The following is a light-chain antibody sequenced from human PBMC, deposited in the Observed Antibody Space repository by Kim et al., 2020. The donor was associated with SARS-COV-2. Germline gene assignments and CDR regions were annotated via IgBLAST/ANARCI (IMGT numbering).Light chain of an antibody. Sequence: QSVLTQPPSASGTPGQRVTISCSGSSSNIGSNNVNWYQQLPGTAPKLLIYSNNQWPSGVPDRFSGSKSGTSASLAISGLQSEDEADYYCAAWDDSLNGQVIFGGGTQLTVL. CDR2: SNN. CDR1: SSNIGSNN. J-gene: IGLJ2*01. V-gene: IGLV1-44*01. CDR3: AAWDDSLNGQVI.